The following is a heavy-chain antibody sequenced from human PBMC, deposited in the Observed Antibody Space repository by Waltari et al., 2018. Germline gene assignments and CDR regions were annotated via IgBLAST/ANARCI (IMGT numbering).Heavy chain of an antibody. CDR2: IYTGEMT. CDR1: GLSVSNNY. Sequence: VRLVESGGGLIHPGESLRLPCAASGLSVSNNYMHWVRQAPGKGLEWVSVIYTGEMTYYSDAVKGRFTISRDISKNMVYLQMNNLRAEDTALYYCARDTTSRERAGDWGQGTLVTVSS. D-gene: IGHD1-1*01. J-gene: IGHJ4*02. V-gene: IGHV3-53*01. CDR3: ARDTTSRERAGD.